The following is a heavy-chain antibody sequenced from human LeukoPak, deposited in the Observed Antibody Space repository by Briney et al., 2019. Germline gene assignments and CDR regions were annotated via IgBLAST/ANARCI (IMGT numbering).Heavy chain of an antibody. J-gene: IGHJ4*02. Sequence: GGSLRLSCVASGFTFSSYAMSWVRQTPGKGLEWVSGISGSGGSTYYADSVKGRFTISRDNSKNTLFLQMNSLRAEDTAVYYCAKETYSSGWYPYFDYWGQGTLVTVSS. CDR3: AKETYSSGWYPYFDY. CDR1: GFTFSSYA. D-gene: IGHD6-19*01. V-gene: IGHV3-23*01. CDR2: ISGSGGST.